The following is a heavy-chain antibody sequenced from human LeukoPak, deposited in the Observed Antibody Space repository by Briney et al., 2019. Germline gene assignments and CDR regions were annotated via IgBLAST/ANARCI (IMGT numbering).Heavy chain of an antibody. D-gene: IGHD3-9*01. Sequence: PSETLSLTCAVYGGSFSGYYWSWIRQPPGKGLEWIGEINHSGSTNYNPSLKSRVTISVDTSKNQFSLKLSSVTAADTAVYYCASLYYDILTGYRHNWFDPWGQGILVTVSS. CDR3: ASLYYDILTGYRHNWFDP. J-gene: IGHJ5*02. V-gene: IGHV4-34*01. CDR2: INHSGST. CDR1: GGSFSGYY.